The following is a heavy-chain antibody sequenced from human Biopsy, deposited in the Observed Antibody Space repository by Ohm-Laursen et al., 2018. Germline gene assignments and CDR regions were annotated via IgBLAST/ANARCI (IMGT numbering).Heavy chain of an antibody. CDR2: ISPKSGGT. V-gene: IGHV1-2*02. CDR3: ALQSVAQMKNFDY. Sequence: SANVSCKASGFSFTGYYIHWVRQAPGQGLEWMGWISPKSGGTNYAQKFQGNITMTKNTSMSTAYMEMSRLRSDDTAVYYCALQSVAQMKNFDYWGQGTLVTVSS. D-gene: IGHD6-19*01. J-gene: IGHJ4*02. CDR1: GFSFTGYY.